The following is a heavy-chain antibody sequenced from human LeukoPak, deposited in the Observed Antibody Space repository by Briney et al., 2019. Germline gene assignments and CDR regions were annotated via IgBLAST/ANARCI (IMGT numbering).Heavy chain of an antibody. CDR2: IHHSGSI. CDR3: ARGGDRSFDY. V-gene: IGHV4-4*02. D-gene: IGHD3-10*01. J-gene: IGHJ4*02. CDR1: GFTFSSYSM. Sequence: GSLRLSCAASGFTFSSYSMNWVRQLPGKGLEWIAEIHHSGSINYNPSLKSRVTISVDKAKNQFSLNLNSVTAADTAVYYCARGGDRSFDYWGQGTLVTVSS.